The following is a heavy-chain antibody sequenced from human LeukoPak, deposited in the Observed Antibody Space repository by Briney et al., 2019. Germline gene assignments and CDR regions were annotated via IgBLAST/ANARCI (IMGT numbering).Heavy chain of an antibody. J-gene: IGHJ4*02. CDR1: GGSFNGYY. CDR2: INHSGST. CDR3: ARGIPQLGDSSGYFDY. D-gene: IGHD3-22*01. Sequence: PSETLSLTCAVYGGSFNGYYWSWIRQPPGKGLEWIGEINHSGSTNYSPSLKSRVTLSVDTSKNQFSLRLSSVTAADTAVYYCARGIPQLGDSSGYFDYWGQGTLVTVSS. V-gene: IGHV4-34*01.